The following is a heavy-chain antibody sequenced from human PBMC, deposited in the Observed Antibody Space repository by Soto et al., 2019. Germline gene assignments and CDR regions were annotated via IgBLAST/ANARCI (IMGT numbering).Heavy chain of an antibody. CDR3: ASGLGYL. Sequence: QMQLVQSGPEVKKPGTSVKVSCKGSGYTFTNSAVQWVRQARGQRLEWMGWIVVGSGDTKYAQKFQAPVTITSEVATSTAYMDLSILKSAGTAISYCASGLGYLCGQGTLAPVSS. D-gene: IGHD7-27*01. CDR1: GYTFTNSA. J-gene: IGHJ5*02. CDR2: IVVGSGDT. V-gene: IGHV1-58*01.